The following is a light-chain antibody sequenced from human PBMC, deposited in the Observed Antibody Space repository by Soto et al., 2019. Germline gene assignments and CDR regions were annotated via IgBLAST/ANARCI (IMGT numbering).Light chain of an antibody. CDR2: AAS. CDR1: QGIGNF. CDR3: HRYNSFPIT. Sequence: DIEMTQSPSSLSASVGDRVTISCRASQGIGNFLAWYQHKQGNVPKLLIYAASTLQSGGPSRFSGSGSGTDFTLTISDLQPEDVATYFCHRYNSFPITFGGGTKVDIK. J-gene: IGKJ4*01. V-gene: IGKV1-27*01.